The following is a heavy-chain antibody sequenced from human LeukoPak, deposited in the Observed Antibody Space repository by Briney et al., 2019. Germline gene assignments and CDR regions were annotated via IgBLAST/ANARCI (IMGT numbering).Heavy chain of an antibody. CDR1: GFTFSDYY. CDR2: ISSSGSTI. D-gene: IGHD1-14*01. V-gene: IGHV3-11*01. CDR3: ATGFQRGSDAFDI. J-gene: IGHJ3*02. Sequence: GGSLRLSCAASGFTFSDYYMSWIRQAPGKGLEWVSYISSSGSTIYYADSVRGRFTISRDNAKNSLYLQMNSLRAEDTAVYYCATGFQRGSDAFDIWGQGTMVTVSS.